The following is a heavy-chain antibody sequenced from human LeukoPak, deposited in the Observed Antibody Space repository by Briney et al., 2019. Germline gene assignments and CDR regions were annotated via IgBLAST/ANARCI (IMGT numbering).Heavy chain of an antibody. CDR3: ARHRYSYGAYYFDY. CDR1: GGSISSYY. D-gene: IGHD5-18*01. Sequence: SETLSLTCTVSGGSISSYYWSWIRQPPGKGLEWIGYIYYSGSTNYSPSLKSRVTISVDTSKNHFSLNLSSVTAADTAVDYCARHRYSYGAYYFDYWGQGTLVTVSS. V-gene: IGHV4-59*08. CDR2: IYYSGST. J-gene: IGHJ4*02.